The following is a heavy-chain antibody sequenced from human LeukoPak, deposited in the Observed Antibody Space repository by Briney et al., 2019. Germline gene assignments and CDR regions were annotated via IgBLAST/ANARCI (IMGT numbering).Heavy chain of an antibody. CDR3: ASQSAGREGYKDY. Sequence: GESLKISCKGSGYSFTTYWIAWVRQMPGKGLEWMGFVYPGDSDTRYSPSFQGQVTISADKSINTAYLQWSSLEASDTAMYYCASQSAGREGYKDYWGQGTLV. J-gene: IGHJ4*02. CDR2: VYPGDSDT. D-gene: IGHD5-24*01. V-gene: IGHV5-51*01. CDR1: GYSFTTYW.